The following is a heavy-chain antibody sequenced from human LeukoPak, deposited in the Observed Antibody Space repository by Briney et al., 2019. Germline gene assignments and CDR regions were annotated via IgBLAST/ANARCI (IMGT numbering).Heavy chain of an antibody. D-gene: IGHD6-6*01. CDR1: GRSISSFY. V-gene: IGHV4-59*12. Sequence: SETLSLSCTVAGRSISSFYWSWIRQPPGKGLEWIGYIYHSGSTNYNPSLKSRVIISVDTSKNQLSLKLSSVTAADTAVYYCARAPRGAARPLTRAFTYNWFDPWGQGILVTVSS. CDR2: IYHSGST. J-gene: IGHJ5*02. CDR3: ARAPRGAARPLTRAFTYNWFDP.